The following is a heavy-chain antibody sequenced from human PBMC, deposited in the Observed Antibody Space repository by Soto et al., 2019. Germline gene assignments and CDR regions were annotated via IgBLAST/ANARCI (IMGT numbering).Heavy chain of an antibody. Sequence: QVQLVESGGGVVQPGRSLRLSCAASGFTFSSYAMHWVRQAPGKGLEWVAVISYDGSNKYYADSVKGRFTISRDNSKNTLYLQMNSLRAEDTAVYYCGRGLTPGGMDVWGQGTTVTVSS. CDR1: GFTFSSYA. CDR3: GRGLTPGGMDV. V-gene: IGHV3-30-3*01. CDR2: ISYDGSNK. D-gene: IGHD2-15*01. J-gene: IGHJ6*02.